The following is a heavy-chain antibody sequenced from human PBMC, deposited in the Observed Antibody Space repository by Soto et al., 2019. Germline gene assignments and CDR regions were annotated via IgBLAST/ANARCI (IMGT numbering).Heavy chain of an antibody. CDR1: GGFISSSSYY. J-gene: IGHJ2*01. CDR2: IYYSGST. V-gene: IGHV4-39*07. Sequence: SETLSLTCTVSGGFISSSSYYLGRTRQPPGKGLEWVGRIYYSGSTYYNPSLKSRVTISVDTSKNQFSLKLSSVTAADTAVYYCARGSSNWLWYFDLWGRGTLVTVSS. D-gene: IGHD6-13*01. CDR3: ARGSSNWLWYFDL.